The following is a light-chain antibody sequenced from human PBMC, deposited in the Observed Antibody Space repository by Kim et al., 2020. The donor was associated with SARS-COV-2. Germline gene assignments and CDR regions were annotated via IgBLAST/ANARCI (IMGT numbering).Light chain of an antibody. CDR1: KLGDKY. Sequence: VSPAQTASITCSGDKLGDKYACWYQQRPGQSPVLVIYQDSKRPSGIPERFSGSNTGNTATLTISGTQAMDEADYYCQAWDSSTVVFGGGTQLTVL. CDR3: QAWDSSTVV. J-gene: IGLJ2*01. V-gene: IGLV3-1*01. CDR2: QDS.